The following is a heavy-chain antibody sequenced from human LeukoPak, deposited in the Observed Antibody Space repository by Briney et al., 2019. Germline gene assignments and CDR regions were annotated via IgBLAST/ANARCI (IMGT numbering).Heavy chain of an antibody. CDR2: IKDADAKP. CDR3: AKVGVRINSGDY. V-gene: IGHV3-23*01. J-gene: IGHJ4*02. CDR1: GLAVSTSV. D-gene: IGHD3-10*01. Sequence: GGSLRLSCATSGLAVSTSVIYWFRQAPGKGLEWVSDIKDADAKPSYEDSVKGRFTISRDNSKNTVYLEMNSLRAEDTALYYCAKVGVRINSGDYWGQGTLVTVSS.